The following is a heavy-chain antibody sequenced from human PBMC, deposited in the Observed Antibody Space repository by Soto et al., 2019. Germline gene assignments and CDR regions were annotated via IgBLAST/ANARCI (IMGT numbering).Heavy chain of an antibody. CDR3: ASLGVVPAAIVTPQGYNWFDP. Sequence: PGGSLRLSCAASGFTFSSYSMNWVRQAPGKGLEWVSSISSSSSYIYYADSVKGRFTISRDNAKNSLYLQMNSLRAEDTAVYYCASLGVVPAAIVTPQGYNWFDPWGQGTLVTVSS. CDR1: GFTFSSYS. V-gene: IGHV3-21*01. D-gene: IGHD2-2*01. J-gene: IGHJ5*02. CDR2: ISSSSSYI.